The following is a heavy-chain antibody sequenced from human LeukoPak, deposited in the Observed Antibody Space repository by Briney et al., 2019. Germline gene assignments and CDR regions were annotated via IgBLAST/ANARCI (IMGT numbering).Heavy chain of an antibody. CDR2: ISAYNGNT. Sequence: ASVKVSCKASGYTFTSYGISWVRQAPGQGLEWMGWISAYNGNTNYAQKLQGRVTITADKSTSTAYMELSSLRSEDTAVYYCARIEARGYAFDYWGQGTLVTVSS. J-gene: IGHJ4*02. CDR3: ARIEARGYAFDY. CDR1: GYTFTSYG. V-gene: IGHV1-18*04. D-gene: IGHD5-12*01.